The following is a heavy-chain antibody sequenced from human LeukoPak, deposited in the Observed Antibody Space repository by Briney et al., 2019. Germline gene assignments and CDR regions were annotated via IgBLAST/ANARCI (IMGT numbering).Heavy chain of an antibody. Sequence: GGSLRLSCAASEFTFSSFGMHWVRQAPGKGLQWVAFIRYDGTTKYYTDSVKGRFTISRDNSKNTMYLQMNSLRGEDTAVYYCARDLAAANYDAFDIWGHGTMVTISS. CDR1: EFTFSSFG. CDR2: IRYDGTTK. V-gene: IGHV3-30*02. J-gene: IGHJ3*02. D-gene: IGHD6-25*01. CDR3: ARDLAAANYDAFDI.